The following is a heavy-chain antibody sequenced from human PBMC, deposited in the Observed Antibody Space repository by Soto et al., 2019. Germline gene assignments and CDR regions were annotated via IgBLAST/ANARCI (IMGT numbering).Heavy chain of an antibody. Sequence: PSETLSLTCTVSGGSISSSSYYWGWIRQPPGKGLEWIGSIYYSGSTYYNPSLKSRVTISVDTSKNQFSLKLSSVTAADTAVYYCASQRIAAARPNWFDPWGQGTLVAVSS. CDR1: GGSISSSSYY. J-gene: IGHJ5*02. D-gene: IGHD6-13*01. V-gene: IGHV4-39*01. CDR2: IYYSGST. CDR3: ASQRIAAARPNWFDP.